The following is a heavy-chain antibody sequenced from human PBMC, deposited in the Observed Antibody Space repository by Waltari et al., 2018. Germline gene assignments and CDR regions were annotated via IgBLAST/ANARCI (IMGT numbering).Heavy chain of an antibody. D-gene: IGHD3-3*02. CDR1: GFNFSNYD. CDR2: ISGSGTGT. CDR3: AKTKAPGIDYFDY. J-gene: IGHJ4*02. Sequence: EVQLLESGGGLVQPGGSLRPSCAASGFNFSNYDMSWVRRAPGKGLEWVSGISGSGTGTYYEDSVKGRFTISRDNSKNTLYLQMNSLRAEDTAVYYCAKTKAPGIDYFDYWGQGTLVTVSS. V-gene: IGHV3-23*01.